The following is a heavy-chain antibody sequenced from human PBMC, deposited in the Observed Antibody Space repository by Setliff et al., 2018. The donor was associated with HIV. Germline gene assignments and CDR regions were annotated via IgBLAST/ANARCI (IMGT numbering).Heavy chain of an antibody. CDR2: IIAILGTA. CDR3: ASAYDYYMDV. J-gene: IGHJ6*03. V-gene: IGHV1-69*10. Sequence: SVKVSCKASGNTFNSFYLHWVRQAPGQGLEWMGGIIAILGTAKYAQKFQGRVTITADKSTSTAYMELSSLKSEDTAIYYCASAYDYYMDVWGKGTTVTVSS. CDR1: GNTFNSFY.